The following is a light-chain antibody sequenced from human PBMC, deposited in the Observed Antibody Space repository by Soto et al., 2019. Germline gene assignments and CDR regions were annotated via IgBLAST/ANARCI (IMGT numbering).Light chain of an antibody. CDR3: AAWDDSLKGGL. V-gene: IGLV1-44*01. J-gene: IGLJ3*02. CDR2: NNN. CDR1: SSNIGRNT. Sequence: QPVLTQPPSASGTPGQRVTISCSGSSSNIGRNTVNWYQQLPGTAPKLLIYNNNQRPSGVPDRFSGSKSGTSASLAISGLQSEDETDYYCAAWDDSLKGGLFGGGTQLTVL.